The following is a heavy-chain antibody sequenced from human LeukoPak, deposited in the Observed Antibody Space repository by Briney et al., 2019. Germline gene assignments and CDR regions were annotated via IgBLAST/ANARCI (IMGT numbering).Heavy chain of an antibody. CDR1: GYTFTSYA. J-gene: IGHJ4*02. CDR2: INAGNGNT. Sequence: ASVKVSCKASGYTFTSYAMHWVRQAPGQRLEWMGWINAGNGNTKYSQEFQGRVTITRDTSASTAYMELSSLRSEDTAVYYCARHLRGVDYYGSGSYSHFDYWGQGTLVTVSS. CDR3: ARHLRGVDYYGSGSYSHFDY. V-gene: IGHV1-3*03. D-gene: IGHD3-10*01.